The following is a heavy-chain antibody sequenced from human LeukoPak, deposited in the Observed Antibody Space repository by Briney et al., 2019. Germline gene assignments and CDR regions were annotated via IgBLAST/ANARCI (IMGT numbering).Heavy chain of an antibody. CDR3: ARDGRTLVRGVNYNWFDP. V-gene: IGHV4-39*07. D-gene: IGHD3-10*01. J-gene: IGHJ5*02. CDR1: GGSISSSSYY. Sequence: PSETLSLTCTVSGGSISSSSYYWGWIRQPPGKGLEWIGSIYYSGSTYYNPSLKSRVTISVDTSKNQFSLKLSSVTAADTAVYYCARDGRTLVRGVNYNWFDPWGQGTLVTVSS. CDR2: IYYSGST.